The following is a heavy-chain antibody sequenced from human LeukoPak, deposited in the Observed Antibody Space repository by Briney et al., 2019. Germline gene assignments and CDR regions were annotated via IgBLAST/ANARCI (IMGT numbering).Heavy chain of an antibody. CDR3: ARGSRYDILTGYPEYNWFDP. CDR1: GGSISSGGYY. J-gene: IGHJ5*02. CDR2: IYYSGST. Sequence: SQTLSLTCTVSGGSISSGGYYWSWIRQHPGKGLEWIGYIYYSGSTYYNSSLKSRVTISVDTSKNQFSLKLSSVTAADTAVYYCARGSRYDILTGYPEYNWFDPWGQGPLVTVSS. D-gene: IGHD3-9*01. V-gene: IGHV4-31*03.